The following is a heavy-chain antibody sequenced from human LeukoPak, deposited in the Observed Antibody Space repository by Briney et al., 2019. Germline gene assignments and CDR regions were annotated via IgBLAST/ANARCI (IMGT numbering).Heavy chain of an antibody. V-gene: IGHV3-23*01. CDR2: ISASGGTT. CDR1: GFTFSSYA. CDR3: AKTSRWPLPFDY. J-gene: IGHJ4*02. Sequence: GGSLRLSCAASGFTFSSYAMTWVRQAPGEGLDWVSIISASGGTTYCADSVKGRFTISRDNSKNTLSLQMNSLRAEDTAVYYCAKTSRWPLPFDYWGQGTLVTVSS. D-gene: IGHD2-2*01.